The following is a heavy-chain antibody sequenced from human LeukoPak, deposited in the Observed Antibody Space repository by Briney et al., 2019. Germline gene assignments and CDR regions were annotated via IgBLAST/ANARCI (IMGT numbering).Heavy chain of an antibody. D-gene: IGHD3-22*01. CDR2: INHSGST. Sequence: SETLSLTCAVYGGSFSGYYWSWIRQPPGKGLEWIGEINHSGSTNYNPSLKSRVTISVDTSKNQFSLKLSSVTAADTAVYYCARGSPNYYDSSGYHRPPDYWGQGTLVTVSS. V-gene: IGHV4-34*01. J-gene: IGHJ4*02. CDR1: GGSFSGYY. CDR3: ARGSPNYYDSSGYHRPPDY.